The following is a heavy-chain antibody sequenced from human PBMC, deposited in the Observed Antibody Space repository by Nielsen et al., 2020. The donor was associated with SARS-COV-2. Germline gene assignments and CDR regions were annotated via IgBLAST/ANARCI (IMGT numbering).Heavy chain of an antibody. CDR2: IWYDGSNK. J-gene: IGHJ4*02. V-gene: IGHV3-33*08. Sequence: LSLTCAASGFTFSSYGMHWVRQAPGKGLEWVAVIWYDGSNKYYADSVKGRFTISRDNSKSTLYLQMNSLRAEDTAVYYCARVKKQLPYSSGSGDYWGQGTLVTVSS. D-gene: IGHD6-19*01. CDR3: ARVKKQLPYSSGSGDY. CDR1: GFTFSSYG.